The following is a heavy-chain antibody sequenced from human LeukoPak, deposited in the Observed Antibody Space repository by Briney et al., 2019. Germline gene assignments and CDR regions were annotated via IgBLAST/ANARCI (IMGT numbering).Heavy chain of an antibody. D-gene: IGHD3-16*01. CDR1: GGSFSGYY. CDR2: INHSGST. V-gene: IGHV4-34*01. Sequence: SETLSLTCAVYGGSFSGYYWSWIRQPPGKGLEWIGEINHSGSTNYNPPLKSRVTISVDTSKNQFSLKLSSVTAADTAVYYCARVRPTGRGVFDPWGQGTLVTVSS. CDR3: ARVRPTGRGVFDP. J-gene: IGHJ5*02.